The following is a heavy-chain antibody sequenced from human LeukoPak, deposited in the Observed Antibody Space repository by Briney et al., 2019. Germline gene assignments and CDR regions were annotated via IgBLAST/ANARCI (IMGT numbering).Heavy chain of an antibody. Sequence: GGSLRLSCAASGFTVSSNYMAWVHQAPGKGLEWVSVIYSGGTIYYADSVKGRFTISRDNSKNTLYLQMNSPRAEDTAVYYCAREGSYDGSTMWYFDYWGQGTLVTVSS. D-gene: IGHD3-22*01. CDR3: AREGSYDGSTMWYFDY. CDR2: IYSGGTI. CDR1: GFTVSSNY. V-gene: IGHV3-53*01. J-gene: IGHJ4*02.